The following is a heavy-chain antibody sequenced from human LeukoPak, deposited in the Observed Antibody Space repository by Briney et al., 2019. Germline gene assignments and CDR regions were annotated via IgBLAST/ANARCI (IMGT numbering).Heavy chain of an antibody. CDR3: ARIHGAYDSSGYSSPFDY. V-gene: IGHV2-70*11. D-gene: IGHD3-22*01. J-gene: IGHJ4*02. CDR1: GFSLSTSGMC. Sequence: SGPTLVHPTQPLTLTCTFSGFSLSTSGMCVSWIRQPPGKALEWLARIDWDDDKYYSTSLKTRLTISQDTSKNQVVLTMTNMDPVDTATYYCARIHGAYDSSGYSSPFDYWGQGTLVTVSS. CDR2: IDWDDDK.